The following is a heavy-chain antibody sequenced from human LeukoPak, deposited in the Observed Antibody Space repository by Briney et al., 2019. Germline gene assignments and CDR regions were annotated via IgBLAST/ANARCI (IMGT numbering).Heavy chain of an antibody. D-gene: IGHD3-22*01. J-gene: IGHJ3*02. Sequence: GGSLRLFCAASGFTFSSYGMHWVRQAPGKGLEWVAVIWYDGSNKYYADSVKGRFTISRDNSKNTLYLQMNSLRAEDTAVYYCAREDDSSGYHAFDIWGQGTMVTVSS. CDR1: GFTFSSYG. CDR2: IWYDGSNK. V-gene: IGHV3-33*01. CDR3: AREDDSSGYHAFDI.